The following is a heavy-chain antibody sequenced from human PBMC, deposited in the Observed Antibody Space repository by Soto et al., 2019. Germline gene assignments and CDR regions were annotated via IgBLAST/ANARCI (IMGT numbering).Heavy chain of an antibody. CDR3: AKDIIPMVRGVLYYYYGMDV. CDR2: ISWNSGSI. D-gene: IGHD3-10*01. J-gene: IGHJ6*02. V-gene: IGHV3-9*01. CDR1: GFTFDDYA. Sequence: GGSLRLSCAASGFTFDDYAMHWVRQAPGKGLEWVSGISWNSGSIGYADSVKGRFTISRDNAKNSLYLQMNSLRAEDTALYYCAKDIIPMVRGVLYYYYGMDVWGQGTTVTVSS.